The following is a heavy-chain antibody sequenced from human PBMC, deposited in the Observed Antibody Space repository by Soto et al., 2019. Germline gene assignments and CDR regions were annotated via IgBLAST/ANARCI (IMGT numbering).Heavy chain of an antibody. J-gene: IGHJ4*02. CDR3: LRGNSGYGNFDY. Sequence: PGGSLRLSCAASGFTFSGYWMHWVRQAPGKGLVWVSRIKGDGSETNYADSVKGRFTISRDNAKNTLYLQLNSLRAEDTAVYYCLRGNSGYGNFDYWGQGTRVTVSS. CDR2: IKGDGSET. D-gene: IGHD5-12*01. V-gene: IGHV3-74*01. CDR1: GFTFSGYW.